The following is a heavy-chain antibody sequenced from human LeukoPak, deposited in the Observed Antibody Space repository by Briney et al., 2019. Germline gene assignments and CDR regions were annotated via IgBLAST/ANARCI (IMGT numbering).Heavy chain of an antibody. Sequence: SETLSLTCTVSGGSISTYYWSWVRQSPGKGLEWIGHIYYSGSTNYNPSLKSRVAMSVDTSKNQFSLKLSSVTAADTAVYYCARGQPLVGATNFDYWGQGTLVTVSS. D-gene: IGHD1-26*01. CDR3: ARGQPLVGATNFDY. V-gene: IGHV4-59*01. J-gene: IGHJ4*02. CDR2: IYYSGST. CDR1: GGSISTYY.